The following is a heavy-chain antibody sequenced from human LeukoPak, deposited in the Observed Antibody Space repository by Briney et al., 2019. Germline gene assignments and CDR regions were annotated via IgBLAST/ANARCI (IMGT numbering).Heavy chain of an antibody. J-gene: IGHJ4*02. Sequence: SGGSLRLSCAASGFTFSNAWMSWVRQAPGKGLEWVGRMRSKTDGGTIDYAAPVKGRFTTSRDDSKNTLHLQMNSLKTEDTGVYYCTTLLLWFGFDYWGQGSLVTVSS. CDR1: GFTFSNAW. V-gene: IGHV3-15*01. CDR2: MRSKTDGGTI. CDR3: TTLLLWFGFDY. D-gene: IGHD3-10*01.